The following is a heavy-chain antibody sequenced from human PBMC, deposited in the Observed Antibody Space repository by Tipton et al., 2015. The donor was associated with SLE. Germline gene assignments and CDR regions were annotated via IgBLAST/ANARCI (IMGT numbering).Heavy chain of an antibody. D-gene: IGHD5-24*01. J-gene: IGHJ3*02. CDR3: ARDREMAGAFDI. CDR2: IYYSGST. V-gene: IGHV4-39*07. Sequence: TLSLTCTVSGGSISSSSYYWGWIRQPPGKGLEWIGSIYYSGSTYYNPSLKSRVTISVDTSNNQFSLKLSSVTAADTAVYYCARDREMAGAFDIWGQGTMVTVSS. CDR1: GGSISSSSYY.